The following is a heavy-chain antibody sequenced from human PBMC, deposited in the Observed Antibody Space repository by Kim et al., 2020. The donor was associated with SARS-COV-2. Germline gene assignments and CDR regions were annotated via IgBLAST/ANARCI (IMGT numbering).Heavy chain of an antibody. CDR3: ARERYYYGSGSYAHYYYYGMDV. J-gene: IGHJ6*02. V-gene: IGHV4-31*03. CDR2: IYYSGST. Sequence: SETLSLTCTVSGGSISSGGYYWSWIRQHPGKGLEWIGYIYYSGSTYYNPSLKSRVTISVDTSKNQFSLKLSSVTAADTAVYYCARERYYYGSGSYAHYYYYGMDVWGQGTTVTVSS. CDR1: GGSISSGGYY. D-gene: IGHD3-10*01.